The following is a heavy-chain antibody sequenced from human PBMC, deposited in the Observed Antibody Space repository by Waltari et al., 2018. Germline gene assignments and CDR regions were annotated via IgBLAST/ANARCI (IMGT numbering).Heavy chain of an antibody. CDR3: ARDNSSSWYFFDY. CDR1: GFTFGSYW. CDR2: IQEDGSEK. J-gene: IGHJ4*02. D-gene: IGHD6-13*01. Sequence: EVQLVESGGGLVQPGGSLRLSCAASGFTFGSYWMSWARQAPGKGLEWVANIQEDGSEKNYVDSVKGRFTISRDNAKNSLYLQTNSLRAEDTAVYFCARDNSSSWYFFDYWGQGTVVTVSS. V-gene: IGHV3-7*01.